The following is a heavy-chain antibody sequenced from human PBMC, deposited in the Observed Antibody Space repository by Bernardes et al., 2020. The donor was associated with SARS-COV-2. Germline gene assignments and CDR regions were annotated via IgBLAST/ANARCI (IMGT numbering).Heavy chain of an antibody. Sequence: ASVKVSCKASGYTFTGYYMHWVRQAPGQGLEWMGWINPNSGGTNYAQKFQGRVTMTRDTSISTAYMELSRLRSDDTAVYYCATTNPVDFEYIFYWGQGTLVTVSS. D-gene: IGHD6-6*01. J-gene: IGHJ4*02. CDR3: ATTNPVDFEYIFY. CDR2: INPNSGGT. CDR1: GYTFTGYY. V-gene: IGHV1-2*02.